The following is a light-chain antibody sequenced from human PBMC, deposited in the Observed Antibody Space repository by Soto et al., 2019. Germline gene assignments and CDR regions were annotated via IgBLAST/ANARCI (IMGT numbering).Light chain of an antibody. CDR1: SSDIGAYNY. CDR3: SSYASSSTL. CDR2: DVS. V-gene: IGLV2-14*03. Sequence: QSALTQPASVSGSPGQSITISCTGTSSDIGAYNYVSWYQQHPGKAPKLMIFDVSNRPSGVSDRFSGSKSGNTASLTISGLQAEDEADYYCSSYASSSTLFAAGTKLTVL. J-gene: IGLJ2*01.